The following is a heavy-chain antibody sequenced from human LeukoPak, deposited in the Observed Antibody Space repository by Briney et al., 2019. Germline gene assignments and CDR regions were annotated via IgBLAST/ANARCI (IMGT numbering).Heavy chain of an antibody. J-gene: IGHJ4*02. CDR2: IYTSGST. V-gene: IGHV4-4*07. D-gene: IGHD3-3*01. Sequence: PSETLSLTCAVYGGSFSGYYWSWIRQPAGKGLEWIGCIYTSGSTNYNPSLKSRVTISVDTSKNQFSLKLSSVTAADTAVYYCARETGFWSGYDYWGQGTLVTVSS. CDR3: ARETGFWSGYDY. CDR1: GGSFSGYY.